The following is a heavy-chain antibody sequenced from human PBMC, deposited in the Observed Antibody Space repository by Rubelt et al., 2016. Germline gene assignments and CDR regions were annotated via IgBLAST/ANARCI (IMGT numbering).Heavy chain of an antibody. V-gene: IGHV2-5*02. CDR2: IYWDDDK. D-gene: IGHD6-19*01. CDR3: AHRSLWLFDY. J-gene: IGHJ4*02. Sequence: QPPGKALEWLALIYWDDDKRYSPSLKTRLTITKDTSKNQVVLTMTNVDPVDTATYFCAHRSLWLFDYWGQGTLVTVSS.